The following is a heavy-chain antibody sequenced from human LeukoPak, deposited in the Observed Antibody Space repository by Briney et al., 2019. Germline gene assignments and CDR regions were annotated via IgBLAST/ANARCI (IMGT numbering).Heavy chain of an antibody. CDR1: GFTFSTYA. J-gene: IGHJ6*02. CDR3: AKYRTGPPYGLDV. Sequence: TGGSLRLSCAASGFTFSTYAMNWARQAPGKGLEWVSGISGSGGSTWYADSVKGRFTISRDNSKDTLYLQMNRLRAEDTATYYCAKYRTGPPYGLDVWGQGTTVTVSS. V-gene: IGHV3-23*01. CDR2: ISGSGGST. D-gene: IGHD1-26*01.